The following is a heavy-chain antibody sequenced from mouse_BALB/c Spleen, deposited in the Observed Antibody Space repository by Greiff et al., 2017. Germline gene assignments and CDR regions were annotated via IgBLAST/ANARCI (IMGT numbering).Heavy chain of an antibody. J-gene: IGHJ4*01. CDR2: IWAGGST. V-gene: IGHV2-9*02. D-gene: IGHD1-1*01. Sequence: VQLQQSGPGLVAPSHCLSLTCTVSGFSFTSYGVHWVRQPPGHGLEWLGVIWAGGSTNYNSALMSRLSISKDNSKSQVFLKMNSLQTDDTAMYYCAREGVGYEAMDDWGQGTSVTVSS. CDR1: GFSFTSYG. CDR3: AREGVGYEAMDD.